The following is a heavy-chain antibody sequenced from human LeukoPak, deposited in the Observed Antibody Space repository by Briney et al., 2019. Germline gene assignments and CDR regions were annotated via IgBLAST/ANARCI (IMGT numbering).Heavy chain of an antibody. CDR1: GGSISSSSYY. CDR2: IYYSGST. J-gene: IGHJ4*02. D-gene: IGHD2-21*01. Sequence: PSETLSLTCTVSGGSISSSSYYWGWIRQPPGKGLEWIGSIYYSGSTYYNPSLKSRVTISVDTSKNQFSLKLSSVTAADTAVYYYARHKGDIDYWGQGTLVTVSS. V-gene: IGHV4-39*01. CDR3: ARHKGDIDY.